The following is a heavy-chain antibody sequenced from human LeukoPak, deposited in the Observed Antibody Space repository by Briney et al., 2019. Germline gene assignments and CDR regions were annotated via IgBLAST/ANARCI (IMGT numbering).Heavy chain of an antibody. J-gene: IGHJ4*02. V-gene: IGHV3-23*01. D-gene: IGHD3-22*01. CDR2: ISGSGGST. CDR3: AKDQVWIVVGSFDY. CDR1: GFTFSSYA. Sequence: GGSLRLSCAASGFTFSSYAISWVRQAPGKGLEWVSGISGSGGSTYYADSVKGRFTISRDNSKNTLYLQMTSLRAEDTAVYYCAKDQVWIVVGSFDYWGQGTLVTVSS.